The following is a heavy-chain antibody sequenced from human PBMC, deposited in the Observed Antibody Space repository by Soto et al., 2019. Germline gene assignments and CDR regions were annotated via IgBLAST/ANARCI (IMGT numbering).Heavy chain of an antibody. CDR3: ASDDYVWGSYRPVDTY. D-gene: IGHD3-16*02. Sequence: SETLSLTCTVSGGSISSGDYYWSWIRQPPGKGLEWIGYIYYSGSTYYNPSLKSRVTISVDTSKNQFSLKLSSVTAADTAVYYCASDDYVWGSYRPVDTYWGQGTLVTVSS. CDR2: IYYSGST. CDR1: GGSISSGDYY. J-gene: IGHJ4*02. V-gene: IGHV4-30-4*01.